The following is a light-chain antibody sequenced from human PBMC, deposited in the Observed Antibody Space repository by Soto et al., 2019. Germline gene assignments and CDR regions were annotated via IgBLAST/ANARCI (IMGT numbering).Light chain of an antibody. V-gene: IGKV3-20*01. CDR3: QQYGSSPYT. J-gene: IGKJ2*01. CDR2: GAS. Sequence: ENVLTQSPGTLSLSPGERGTLSCRASQSVSSYLAWYQQKPGQAPRLLIYGASSRATGIPDRFSGSGSGTDFTLTISRLEPEDFAVYYCQQYGSSPYTFGQGTKVDIK. CDR1: QSVSSY.